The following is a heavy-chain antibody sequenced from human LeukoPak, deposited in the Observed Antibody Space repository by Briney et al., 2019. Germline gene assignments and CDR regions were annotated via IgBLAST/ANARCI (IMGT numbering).Heavy chain of an antibody. D-gene: IGHD2/OR15-2a*01. CDR1: GFTFSNYS. Sequence: GGSLRLSCAASGFTFSNYSMNWVRQAPGKGLEWVASIRPDGTEKYYLDSVKGRFTISKDNAKDSLFLQMNSLRGEDTAVYYCARLQGAYTTYDYWGQGTLVTVSS. J-gene: IGHJ4*02. V-gene: IGHV3-7*01. CDR2: IRPDGTEK. CDR3: ARLQGAYTTYDY.